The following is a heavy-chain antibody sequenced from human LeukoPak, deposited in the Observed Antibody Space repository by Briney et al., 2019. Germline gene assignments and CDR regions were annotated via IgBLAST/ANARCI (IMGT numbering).Heavy chain of an antibody. V-gene: IGHV3-21*01. Sequence: GGSLRLSCAASGFTFSSYSMNWVRQAPGKGLEWVSSISSSSSYIYYADSVKGRFTISRDNAKNSLYLQMNSLRVEDTAVYYCARVAGYYYDSSGYPTYYYYYMDVWGKGTTVTVSS. J-gene: IGHJ6*03. CDR1: GFTFSSYS. CDR3: ARVAGYYYDSSGYPTYYYYYMDV. D-gene: IGHD3-22*01. CDR2: ISSSSSYI.